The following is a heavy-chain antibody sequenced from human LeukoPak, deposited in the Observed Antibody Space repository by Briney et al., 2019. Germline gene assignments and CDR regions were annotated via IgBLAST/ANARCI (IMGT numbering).Heavy chain of an antibody. CDR1: GFTFSSYA. D-gene: IGHD4-17*01. CDR2: ITSGGCT. J-gene: IGHJ4*02. CDR3: SEYGDIWYQRGFFDY. V-gene: IGHV3-23*01. Sequence: GGSLRLSCAASGFTFSSYAISWVRQAPGKGLEWVSGITSGGCTYYADSVKGRFTISRDNSKNTLFLQMNSLRAGETALYYLSEYGDIWYQRGFFDYWGQGTPVTVSS.